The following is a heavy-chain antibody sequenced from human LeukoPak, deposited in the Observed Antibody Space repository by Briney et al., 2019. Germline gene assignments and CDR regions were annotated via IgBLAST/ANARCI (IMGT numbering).Heavy chain of an antibody. Sequence: GGSLRLSCAASGFTFGSPWMHWVRQAPGKGLVWVSRINSDGSATAYADSVKGRFTISRDNAENTLYLQTNSLRAGDTAVYYCARGTAGYHSSYFDYWGQGTLVTVSS. D-gene: IGHD3-16*02. CDR1: GFTFGSPW. CDR2: INSDGSAT. CDR3: ARGTAGYHSSYFDY. V-gene: IGHV3-74*01. J-gene: IGHJ4*02.